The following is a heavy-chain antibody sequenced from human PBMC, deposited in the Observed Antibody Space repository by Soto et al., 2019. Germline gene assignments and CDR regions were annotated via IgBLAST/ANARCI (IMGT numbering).Heavy chain of an antibody. J-gene: IGHJ6*03. CDR1: VFSFTSYA. CDR3: APGDRAVREGYYYMDV. V-gene: IGHV1-58*02. CDR2: IVVGSGNT. Sequence: ASVKVSCKASVFSFTSYAMQWVRQARGQRLEWIGWIVVGSGNTNYAQKFQERVTITRDMSTSTAYMELSSLRSEDTAVYYCAPGDRAVREGYYYMDVWGKGTTVTVSS. D-gene: IGHD6-19*01.